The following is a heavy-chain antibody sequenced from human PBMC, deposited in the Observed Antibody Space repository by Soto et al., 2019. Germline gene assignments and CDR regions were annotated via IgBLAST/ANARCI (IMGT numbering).Heavy chain of an antibody. V-gene: IGHV5-51*01. D-gene: IGHD3-3*01. Sequence: PGESLKISCKGSGYSFTSYWIGWVRQMPGKGLEWMGIIYPGDSDTRYSPSFQGQVTISADKSISTAYLQWSSLKASDTAMYYCARHLRTGDDFWSGFNYYYYYGMDVWGQGTTVTVSS. CDR2: IYPGDSDT. CDR3: ARHLRTGDDFWSGFNYYYYYGMDV. J-gene: IGHJ6*02. CDR1: GYSFTSYW.